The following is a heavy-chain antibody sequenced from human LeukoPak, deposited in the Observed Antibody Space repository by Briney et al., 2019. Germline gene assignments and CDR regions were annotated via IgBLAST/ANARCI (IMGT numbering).Heavy chain of an antibody. CDR3: AREDCTNGVCYGGTVDY. Sequence: GASVKVSCKASGYTFTSYYMHWVRQAPGQGLEWMGIINPSGGSTSYAQKFQGRVTMTRDTSTSTVYMELSSLRSEDTAVYYCAREDCTNGVCYGGTVDYWGQGTLVTVPS. CDR2: INPSGGST. CDR1: GYTFTSYY. D-gene: IGHD2-8*01. V-gene: IGHV1-46*01. J-gene: IGHJ4*02.